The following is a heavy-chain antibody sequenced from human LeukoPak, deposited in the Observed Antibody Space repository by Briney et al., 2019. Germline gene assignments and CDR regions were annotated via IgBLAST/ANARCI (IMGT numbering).Heavy chain of an antibody. CDR3: ARHEEEDGYNAKTFDY. D-gene: IGHD5-24*01. Sequence: SEXXSLTCTVSGGSISSSTNYWGWVRQPPGKGLECIGSIFHSGTTYYNPSLKSRVTISVDTSKNQFSLKLSSVTAADTAVYYCARHEEEDGYNAKTFDYWGQGTLVTVSS. CDR1: GGSISSSTNY. CDR2: IFHSGTT. J-gene: IGHJ4*02. V-gene: IGHV4-39*01.